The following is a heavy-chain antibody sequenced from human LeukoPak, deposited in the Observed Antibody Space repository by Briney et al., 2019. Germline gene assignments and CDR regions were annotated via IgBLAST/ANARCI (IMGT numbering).Heavy chain of an antibody. CDR1: GFTFSSYA. CDR2: ISGSGGST. D-gene: IGHD3-22*01. CDR3: AKIIGESYYYDSSGYYSNFDY. Sequence: GGSLRLSCAASGFTFSSYAMSWVRQAPGKGLEWVSAISGSGGSTYYADSVKGRFTISRDNSKNTLYLQMNSLRAEDTALYYCAKIIGESYYYDSSGYYSNFDYWGQGTLVTVSS. V-gene: IGHV3-23*01. J-gene: IGHJ4*02.